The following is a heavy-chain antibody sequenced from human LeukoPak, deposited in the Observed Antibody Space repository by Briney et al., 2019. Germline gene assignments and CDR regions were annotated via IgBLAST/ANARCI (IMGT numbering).Heavy chain of an antibody. CDR3: ARDGDGVVASHAFDI. Sequence: GGSLRLSCAASGFTLSNYNMNWVRQAPGKGLEWVSSISSSSSYIYYADSVKGRFTISRDNAKNSLYLQMNSLRAEDTAVYYCARDGDGVVASHAFDIWGQGTMVTVSS. V-gene: IGHV3-21*01. CDR2: ISSSSSYI. CDR1: GFTLSNYN. J-gene: IGHJ3*02. D-gene: IGHD2-15*01.